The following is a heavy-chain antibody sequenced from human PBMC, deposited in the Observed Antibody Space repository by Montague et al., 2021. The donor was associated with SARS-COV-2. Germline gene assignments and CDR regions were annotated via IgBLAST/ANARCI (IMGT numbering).Heavy chain of an antibody. V-gene: IGHV3-53*01. CDR2: IYSGGIP. CDR1: WFTVNTNF. J-gene: IGHJ5*02. Sequence: SLRLSCSASWFTVNTNFMTLFRQAPGKVLEWISIIYSGGIPYYADSGKGRFTISRDDSKNTVYLQMNSLRAEDTATYFFARSITLPAVLASWGQGTLVTVSS. CDR3: ARSITLPAVLAS. D-gene: IGHD2/OR15-2a*01.